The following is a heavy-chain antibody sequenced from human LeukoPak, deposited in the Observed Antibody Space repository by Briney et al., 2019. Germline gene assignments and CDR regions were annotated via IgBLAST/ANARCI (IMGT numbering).Heavy chain of an antibody. CDR2: IGYDGSNK. CDR1: GFTFSSYG. V-gene: IGHV3-33*01. J-gene: IGHJ4*02. D-gene: IGHD3-10*01. Sequence: PGGSLRLSCAASGFTFSSYGMHWVRQAPGKGLEWVAVIGYDGSNKYYADSVKGRFTISRDNSKNTLYLQMNSLRAEDTAVYYCATATLRITMVLGVTSVDYWGQGTLVTVSS. CDR3: ATATLRITMVLGVTSVDY.